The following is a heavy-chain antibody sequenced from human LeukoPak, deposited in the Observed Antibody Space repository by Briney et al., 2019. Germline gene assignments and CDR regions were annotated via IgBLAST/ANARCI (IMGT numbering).Heavy chain of an antibody. J-gene: IGHJ4*02. V-gene: IGHV3-23*01. Sequence: GGSLRLSCAASGFTFSSYAMSWVRQAPGKGLEWVSAISGSGGSAYYADSVKGRFTISRDNSKNTLYLQMNSLRAEDTAVYYSAVGSYLGRNFDYWGQGTLVTVSS. CDR2: ISGSGGSA. CDR3: AVGSYLGRNFDY. D-gene: IGHD1-26*01. CDR1: GFTFSSYA.